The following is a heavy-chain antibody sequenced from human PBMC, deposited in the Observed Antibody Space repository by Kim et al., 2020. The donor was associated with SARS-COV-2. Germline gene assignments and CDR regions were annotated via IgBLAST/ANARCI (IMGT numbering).Heavy chain of an antibody. Sequence: NPSLMSRVTVSVDTSKHQFTLKLSSVTAADTAVSFCAIEITIFGVVRSFDIWGQGTLVTVSS. V-gene: IGHV4-31*02. D-gene: IGHD3-3*01. CDR3: AIEITIFGVVRSFDI. J-gene: IGHJ3*02.